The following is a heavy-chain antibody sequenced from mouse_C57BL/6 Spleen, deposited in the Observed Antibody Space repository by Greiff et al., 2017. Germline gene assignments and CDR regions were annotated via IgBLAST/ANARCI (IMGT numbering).Heavy chain of an antibody. CDR1: GYTFTSYW. CDR2: INPSNGGT. CDR3: ARCPYGNYLAWFAY. V-gene: IGHV1-53*01. J-gene: IGHJ3*01. Sequence: VQLQQPGTELVKPGASVKLSCKASGYTFTSYWMHWVKQRPGQGLEWIGNINPSNGGTNYNEKFKSKATLTVDKSSSTAYMQLSSLTSEDSAVYYGARCPYGNYLAWFAYWGQGTLVTVSA. D-gene: IGHD2-1*01.